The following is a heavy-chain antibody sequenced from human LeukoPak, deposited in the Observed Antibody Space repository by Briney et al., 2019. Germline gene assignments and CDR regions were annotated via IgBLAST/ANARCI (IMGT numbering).Heavy chain of an antibody. V-gene: IGHV3-48*03. D-gene: IGHD2-21*02. Sequence: GGSLRLSCAASGFTFSSYETNWVRQAPGKGLEWVSYISSSGSTIYYADSVKGRFTISRDNAKNSLYLQMNSLRAEDTAVYYCAGRVVTAILWGQGTLVTVSS. CDR2: ISSSGSTI. CDR3: AGRVVTAIL. CDR1: GFTFSSYE. J-gene: IGHJ4*02.